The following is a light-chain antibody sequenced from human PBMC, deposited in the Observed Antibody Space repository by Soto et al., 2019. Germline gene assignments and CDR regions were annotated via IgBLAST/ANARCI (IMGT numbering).Light chain of an antibody. CDR2: GAS. V-gene: IGKV3-20*01. CDR3: QQYGSSSSWT. Sequence: EIVLTQSPGTLSLSPGERATLSCRASQSVSSSYLAWYQQKHGQAPRLLIYGASRRATGIPDRFSGSGSGKDFTLTISRLEPEDFAVYYCQQYGSSSSWTFGQGTKVDIK. J-gene: IGKJ1*01. CDR1: QSVSSSY.